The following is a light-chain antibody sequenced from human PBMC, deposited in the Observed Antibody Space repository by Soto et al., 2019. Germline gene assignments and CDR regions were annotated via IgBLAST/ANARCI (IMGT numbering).Light chain of an antibody. Sequence: DIQMTQAPSSLSASVGDRVTITCRASQGISNYSACYQQKPGKVPKLLIYAASTLQSGVPSRFSGSGSGTDFTLNISRLQPEDVANYYSQKYNSAPCTFGPENKVDIK. CDR1: QGISNY. V-gene: IGKV1-27*01. CDR3: QKYNSAPCT. CDR2: AAS. J-gene: IGKJ3*01.